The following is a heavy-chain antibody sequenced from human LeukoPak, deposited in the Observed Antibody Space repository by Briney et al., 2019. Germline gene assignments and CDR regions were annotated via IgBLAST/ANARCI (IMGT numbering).Heavy chain of an antibody. CDR1: GGSFSGYY. V-gene: IGHV4-34*01. CDR2: INHSGST. J-gene: IGHJ4*02. CDR3: ARGVLDDY. D-gene: IGHD3-16*01. Sequence: SETLSLTCAVYGGSFSGYYWSWIRQPPGKGLEWIGEINHSGSTNYNLSLKSRVTTSVDTSKNQFSLKLSSVTAADTAVYYCARGVLDDYWGQGTLVTVSS.